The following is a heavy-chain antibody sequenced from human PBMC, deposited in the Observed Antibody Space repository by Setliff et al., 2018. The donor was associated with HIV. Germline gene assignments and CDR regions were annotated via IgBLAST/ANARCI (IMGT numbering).Heavy chain of an antibody. D-gene: IGHD3-3*01. Sequence: ASVKVSCKTSGYIFIRYYIFWVRQAPGQGLEWMGAIIPSGGSTGYAEKFQARVTLTRDTSTSTVYMELSGLREEDTAVYYCARDGASGSGYYWADYWGQGTLVTVSS. J-gene: IGHJ4*02. CDR3: ARDGASGSGYYWADY. CDR2: IIPSGGST. V-gene: IGHV1-46*01. CDR1: GYIFIRYY.